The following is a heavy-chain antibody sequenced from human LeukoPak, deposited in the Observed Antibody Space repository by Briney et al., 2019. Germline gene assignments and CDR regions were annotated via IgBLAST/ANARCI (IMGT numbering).Heavy chain of an antibody. V-gene: IGHV3-33*01. Sequence: GRSLRLSCAVSGFTFRNYGMHWVRQAPGKGLECVALMWYDGSNEYYADSVKGRFTISRDNSKSTLYLQMNSLIAEDTAVYYCARDRGSTSGRGMDYWGQGTLVTVSS. D-gene: IGHD1-26*01. CDR2: MWYDGSNE. J-gene: IGHJ4*02. CDR1: GFTFRNYG. CDR3: ARDRGSTSGRGMDY.